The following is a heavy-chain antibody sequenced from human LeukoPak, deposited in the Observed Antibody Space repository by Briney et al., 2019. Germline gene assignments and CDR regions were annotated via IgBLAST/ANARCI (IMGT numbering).Heavy chain of an antibody. CDR2: ISSSDTTI. Sequence: GGSLRLSCAASGFTFSDYYMSWLRQAPGKGLEWVSYISSSDTTIYYADSVKGRFTISRDNAKKSLYLQMNSLRAEDTAVYYCARAAYDNSGYPSYWGQGTLVTVSS. V-gene: IGHV3-11*01. J-gene: IGHJ4*02. CDR1: GFTFSDYY. D-gene: IGHD3-22*01. CDR3: ARAAYDNSGYPSY.